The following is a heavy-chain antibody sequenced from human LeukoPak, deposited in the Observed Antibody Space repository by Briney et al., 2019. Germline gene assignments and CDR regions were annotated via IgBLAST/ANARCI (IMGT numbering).Heavy chain of an antibody. CDR2: IYSGGST. Sequence: GGSLRLSCAASGFTFSSYAMSWVRQAPGKGLEWVSVIYSGGSTYYADSVKGRFTISRDNSKNTLYLQMNSLRAEDTAVYYCARESTSWYFDLWGRGTLVTVSS. CDR3: ARESTSWYFDL. J-gene: IGHJ2*01. V-gene: IGHV3-53*01. CDR1: GFTFSSYA. D-gene: IGHD2-2*01.